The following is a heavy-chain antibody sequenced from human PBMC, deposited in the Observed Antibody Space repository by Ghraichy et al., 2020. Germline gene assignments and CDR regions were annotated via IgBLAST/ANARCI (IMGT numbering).Heavy chain of an antibody. CDR1: GFTFSSYA. Sequence: GGSLRLSCAASGFTFSSYAMTWVRQAPGKGLEWVSAISGSADSTYYTDSVKGRFTISSDNSKNTVYLQMSSLTAEDTAVYYCARTLLYSSGRHFDYWGPGTLVTVSS. CDR3: ARTLLYSSGRHFDY. D-gene: IGHD6-25*01. J-gene: IGHJ4*02. CDR2: ISGSADST. V-gene: IGHV3-23*01.